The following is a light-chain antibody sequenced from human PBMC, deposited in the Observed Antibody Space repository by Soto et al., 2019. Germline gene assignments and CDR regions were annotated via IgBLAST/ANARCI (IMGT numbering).Light chain of an antibody. Sequence: QPVLTQSPSASASLGASVKLTCTLSSGHSSYAIAWHQQQPEKGPRYLMKLNNDGSHSKGDGIPDRFSGSSSGAERYLTISSLQSEDEADYYCQTWGTGIWVFGRGTKVTVL. CDR1: SGHSSYA. J-gene: IGLJ3*02. CDR3: QTWGTGIWV. V-gene: IGLV4-69*01. CDR2: LNNDGSH.